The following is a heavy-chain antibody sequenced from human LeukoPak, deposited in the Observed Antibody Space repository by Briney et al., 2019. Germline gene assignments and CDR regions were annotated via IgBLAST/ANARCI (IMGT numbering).Heavy chain of an antibody. Sequence: GASLKISCKVSADTFTDYWIAWVRQMHGQGLEWVGFMYPGDSDSRYSPSFHGQVTISADRSTTTVYLQWSTLKASATAMYYYARHRRPFLDGLNSGLHYWGQGTLVTVSS. CDR2: MYPGDSDS. CDR1: ADTFTDYW. J-gene: IGHJ4*02. D-gene: IGHD5-24*01. CDR3: ARHRRPFLDGLNSGLHY. V-gene: IGHV5-51*01.